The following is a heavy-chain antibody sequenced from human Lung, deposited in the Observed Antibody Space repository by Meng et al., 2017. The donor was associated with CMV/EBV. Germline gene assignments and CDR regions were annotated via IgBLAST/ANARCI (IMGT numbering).Heavy chain of an antibody. CDR2: ISYDGSNK. CDR1: GFTFSSYA. V-gene: IGHV3-30-3*01. D-gene: IGHD1-7*01. CDR3: ARGSITGTTYYYYYVMDV. Sequence: GESXKISCAASGFTFSSYAMHWVRQAPGKGLEWVAVISYDGSNKYYADSVKGRFTISRDNSKNTLYLQMNSLRAEDTAVYYCARGSITGTTYYYYYVMDVXGQGXTVTVSS. J-gene: IGHJ6*02.